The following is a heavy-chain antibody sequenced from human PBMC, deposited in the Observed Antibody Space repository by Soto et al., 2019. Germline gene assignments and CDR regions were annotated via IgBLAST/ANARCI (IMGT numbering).Heavy chain of an antibody. J-gene: IGHJ4*02. V-gene: IGHV1-3*01. CDR3: ARAEIVLVPAAVDY. CDR2: INAGNGNR. CDR1: GYTFTSYA. D-gene: IGHD2-2*01. Sequence: ASVKVSCKASGYTFTSYAMHWVRQAPGQRLEWMGWINAGNGNRKYSQKFQGRVTITRDTSASTAYMELSSLRSEDTAVYYCARAEIVLVPAAVDYWGQGTLVTVSS.